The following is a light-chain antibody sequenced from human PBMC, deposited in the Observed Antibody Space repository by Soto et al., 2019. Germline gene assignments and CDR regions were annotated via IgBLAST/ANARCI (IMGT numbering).Light chain of an antibody. CDR3: QQRSNWPRT. CDR2: DAS. Sequence: IVLPQSPPTLSLAPGERAPLSCRASQSVSSYLAWYQQKPGQAPRLLIYDASNRATGIPARFSGSGSGTDFTLTISSLEPEDFAVYYCQQRSNWPRTFGQGTKVDIK. V-gene: IGKV3-11*01. CDR1: QSVSSY. J-gene: IGKJ1*01.